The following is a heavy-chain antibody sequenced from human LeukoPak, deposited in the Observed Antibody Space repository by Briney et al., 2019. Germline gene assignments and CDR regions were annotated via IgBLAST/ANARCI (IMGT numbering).Heavy chain of an antibody. CDR2: IKSRTDGGTT. D-gene: IGHD3-10*01. Sequence: PGGSLRLSCAASGFTFGNDWMSWVRQAPGKGLEWVGRIKSRTDGGTTDYAAPVKGRFTISRDDSKNTLYLQMNSLRAEDTAVYYCARAHTMVRGVIPPLMFDYWGQGTLVTVSS. V-gene: IGHV3-15*01. CDR3: ARAHTMVRGVIPPLMFDY. J-gene: IGHJ4*02. CDR1: GFTFGNDW.